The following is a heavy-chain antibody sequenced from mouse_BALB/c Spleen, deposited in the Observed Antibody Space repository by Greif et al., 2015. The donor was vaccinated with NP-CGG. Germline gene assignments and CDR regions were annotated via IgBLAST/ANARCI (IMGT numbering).Heavy chain of an antibody. J-gene: IGHJ4*01. V-gene: IGHV1S81*02. Sequence: VKLVESGAELVKPGASVKLSCKASGYTFTSYYMYWVKQRPGQGLEWIGEINPSNGGTNFNEKFKSKATLTVDKSSSTAYMQLSSLTSEDSAVYYCTRGGYYAMDYWGQGTSVTVSS. CDR2: INPSNGGT. CDR3: TRGGYYAMDY. CDR1: GYTFTSYY.